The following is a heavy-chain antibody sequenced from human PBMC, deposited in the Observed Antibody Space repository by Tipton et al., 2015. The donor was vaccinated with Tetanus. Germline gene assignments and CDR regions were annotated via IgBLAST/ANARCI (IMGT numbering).Heavy chain of an antibody. V-gene: IGHV4-34*01. Sequence: TLSLTCAVYVGSFSGYYWSWIRQPPGKGLEWIGEINHSGGTNYNPSLKSRVTISIDTSKNQFSLKLNSVTAADTAVYYCARAGQRSTSWHYWFDPWGQGTLVTVPS. CDR3: ARAGQRSTSWHYWFDP. CDR2: INHSGGT. CDR1: VGSFSGYY. D-gene: IGHD2-2*01. J-gene: IGHJ5*02.